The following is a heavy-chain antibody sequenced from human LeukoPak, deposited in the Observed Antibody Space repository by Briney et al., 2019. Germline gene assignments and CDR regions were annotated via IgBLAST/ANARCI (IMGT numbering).Heavy chain of an antibody. CDR3: ARVARSSWYYYYYYMDV. Sequence: GGSLRLSCAASGFTFSSYAMHWVRQAPGKGLEYVSAISSNGGSTYYANSVKGRFTISRDNSKNTLYLQIGSLRAEDVAVYYCARVARSSWYYYYYYMDVWGKGTTVTVSS. V-gene: IGHV3-64*01. CDR2: ISSNGGST. D-gene: IGHD6-13*01. CDR1: GFTFSSYA. J-gene: IGHJ6*03.